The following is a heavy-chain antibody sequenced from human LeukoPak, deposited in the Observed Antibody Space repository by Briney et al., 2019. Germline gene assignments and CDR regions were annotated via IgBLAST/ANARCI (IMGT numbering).Heavy chain of an antibody. J-gene: IGHJ3*02. CDR1: GGSFSGYY. Sequence: SETLSLTCAVYGGSFSGYYWSWIRQPPGKGLEWIGYIYYSGSTNNNPSLKSRVTISVDTSKNQFSLKLSSVTAADTAVYYCARTRDYGAFDIWGQGTMVTVSS. CDR3: ARTRDYGAFDI. D-gene: IGHD4-17*01. V-gene: IGHV4-59*08. CDR2: IYYSGST.